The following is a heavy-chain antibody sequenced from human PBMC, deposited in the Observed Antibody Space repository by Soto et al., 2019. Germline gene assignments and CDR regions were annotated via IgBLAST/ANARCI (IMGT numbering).Heavy chain of an antibody. CDR2: IYWDDDK. Sequence: QITLKESGPTLVKPTQTLTLTCTFSGFSLSTSGVGVGWIRQPPGKALEWLALIYWDDDKRYSPSLKSRLTITKDTTKNQVVLTMTNMDPVDTATYYCAHVPQDGDLRRPREYWGQGTLVTVSS. J-gene: IGHJ4*02. CDR1: GFSLSTSGVG. V-gene: IGHV2-5*02. D-gene: IGHD4-17*01. CDR3: AHVPQDGDLRRPREY.